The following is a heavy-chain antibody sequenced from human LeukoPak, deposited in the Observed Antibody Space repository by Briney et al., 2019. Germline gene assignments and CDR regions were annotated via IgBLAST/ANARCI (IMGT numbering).Heavy chain of an antibody. D-gene: IGHD2-2*01. J-gene: IGHJ5*02. CDR1: RYTFTSYY. CDR2: INPSRGST. V-gene: IGHV1-46*01. Sequence: GASVKVSCKPSRYTFTSYYMHWVRQAPGQRREWMGIINPSRGSTSYAQKFQGRVTMTTDTSTSTVYMELSSLRSEDTAVYYCARRVVVVPAAPTPGDNWFDPWGQGTLVTVSS. CDR3: ARRVVVVPAAPTPGDNWFDP.